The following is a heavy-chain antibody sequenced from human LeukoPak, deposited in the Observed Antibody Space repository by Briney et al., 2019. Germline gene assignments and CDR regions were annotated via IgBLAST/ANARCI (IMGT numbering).Heavy chain of an antibody. D-gene: IGHD2/OR15-2a*01. J-gene: IGHJ5*02. CDR3: AREWTGINWFDP. CDR1: GGTFSRYA. V-gene: IGHV1-18*01. Sequence: RASVKVSCKASGGTFSRYAISWVRQAPGQGLEWMGWISAYNGNTNYAQKLQGRVTMTTDTSTSTAYMELRSLRSDDTAVYYCAREWTGINWFDPWGQGTLVTVSS. CDR2: ISAYNGNT.